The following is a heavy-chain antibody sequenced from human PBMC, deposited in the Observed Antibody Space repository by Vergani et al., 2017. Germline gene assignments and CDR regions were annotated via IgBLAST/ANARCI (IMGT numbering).Heavy chain of an antibody. CDR1: GFALNRHA. CDR2: ISFDGTNE. D-gene: IGHD2-2*02. Sequence: VQLVESGGGLVQPGGSLRLSCAVSGFALNRHAMYWVRQAPGTGLEWVVGISFDGTNEYYPDLVKGRFTISRDIAKNTLYLQVRSLRLEDTGVYYCVRDRGLCAGGRCYTEAWDYWGQGTPVTVSS. CDR3: VRDRGLCAGGRCYTEAWDY. V-gene: IGHV3-30-3*01. J-gene: IGHJ4*02.